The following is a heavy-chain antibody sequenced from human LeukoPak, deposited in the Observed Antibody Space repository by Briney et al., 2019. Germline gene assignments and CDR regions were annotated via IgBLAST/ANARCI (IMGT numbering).Heavy chain of an antibody. CDR3: ARDNYYGSGPFDY. CDR2: IIPIFGTA. J-gene: IGHJ4*02. V-gene: IGHV1-69*05. Sequence: SVKVSCKASGGTFSSYAISWVRQAPGQGLEWMGRIIPIFGTANYAQKFQGRVTITTDESTSTAYMELSSLRSEDTAVYYYARDNYYGSGPFDYWGQGTLVTVSS. D-gene: IGHD3-10*01. CDR1: GGTFSSYA.